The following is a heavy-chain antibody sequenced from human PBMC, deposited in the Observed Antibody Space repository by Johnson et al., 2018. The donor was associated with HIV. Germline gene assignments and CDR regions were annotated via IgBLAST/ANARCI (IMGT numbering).Heavy chain of an antibody. V-gene: IGHV3-7*01. J-gene: IGHJ3*02. CDR2: IKQDGSEK. Sequence: VQLVESGGGLVQPGGSLRLSCAASGFTFSSYWMSWVRQAPGKGLEWVANIKQDGSEKYYADSVKGRFTISRDNSKNTLYLQMNSLRAEDTAVYYGAKDRGIGYDSSGSYGAFDIWGQGTMVTVSS. CDR1: GFTFSSYW. D-gene: IGHD3-22*01. CDR3: AKDRGIGYDSSGSYGAFDI.